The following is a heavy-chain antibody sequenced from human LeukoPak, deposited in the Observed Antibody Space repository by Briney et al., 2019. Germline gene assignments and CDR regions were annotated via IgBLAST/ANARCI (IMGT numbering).Heavy chain of an antibody. CDR1: GGSISSGGYY. J-gene: IGHJ4*02. CDR3: MVRGVIIGFDY. D-gene: IGHD3-10*01. V-gene: IGHV4-31*03. CDR2: IYYSGST. Sequence: SETLSLTCTVSGGSISSGGYYWSWIRQHQGKGLEWIGYIYYSGSTYYNPSLKSRVTISVDTSKNQFSLKLSSVTAADTAVYYCMVRGVIIGFDYWGQGTLVTVSS.